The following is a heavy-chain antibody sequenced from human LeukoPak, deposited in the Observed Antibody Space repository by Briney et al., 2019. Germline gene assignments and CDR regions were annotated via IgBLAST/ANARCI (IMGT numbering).Heavy chain of an antibody. D-gene: IGHD3-10*01. CDR3: ARVYMVRGVIIELDY. J-gene: IGHJ4*02. CDR2: IYPDDSDT. CDR1: EYSFPNYC. V-gene: IGHV5-51*01. Sequence: GESLKISCKHSEYSFPNYCIGWVRQMPGKGLEWMGIIYPDDSDTRYSPSFQGQVTISADKSISTAYLQWSSLKASDTAMYYCARVYMVRGVIIELDYWGQGTLVTVSS.